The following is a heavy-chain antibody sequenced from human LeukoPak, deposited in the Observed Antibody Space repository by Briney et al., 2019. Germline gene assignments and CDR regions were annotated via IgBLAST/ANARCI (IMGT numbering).Heavy chain of an antibody. D-gene: IGHD2-15*01. CDR3: ARVRVYCSGGCCYGAIDY. Sequence: GGSLRLSCAASGFTFSSYAMHWVRQAPGKGLEWVAVISYDGSNKYYADSANGRFTISRDNSKNTMYLQMHRLRAEGTAVYYCARVRVYCSGGCCYGAIDYWGQGTLVTVSS. CDR2: ISYDGSNK. CDR1: GFTFSSYA. J-gene: IGHJ4*02. V-gene: IGHV3-30*04.